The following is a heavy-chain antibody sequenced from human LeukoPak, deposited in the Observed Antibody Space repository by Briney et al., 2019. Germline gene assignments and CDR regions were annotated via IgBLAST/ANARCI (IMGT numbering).Heavy chain of an antibody. CDR1: GGSLSSGGYS. CDR3: ARRKNCSGGSCYSPVVDY. J-gene: IGHJ4*02. Sequence: SQTLSLTCAVSGGSLSSGGYSWSWIRQPPGKGLEWIGYIYHSGSTYYNPSLKSRVTISVDRSKNQFSLKLSSVTAADTAVYYCARRKNCSGGSCYSPVVDYWGQGTLVTVSS. V-gene: IGHV4-30-2*01. CDR2: IYHSGST. D-gene: IGHD2-15*01.